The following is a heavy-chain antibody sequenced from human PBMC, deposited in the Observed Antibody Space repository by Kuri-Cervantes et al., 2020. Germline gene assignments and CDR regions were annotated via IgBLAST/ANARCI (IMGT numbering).Heavy chain of an antibody. Sequence: GGSLRLSCAASGFTFDDYVMHWVRQVPGKGLEWVSGISWDSGRIGYADSVKGRFTISRDNAKNSLYLQMNSLRAEDTAVYYCAASDSSGWYGPRAFDIWGQGTMVT. D-gene: IGHD6-19*01. J-gene: IGHJ3*02. V-gene: IGHV3-9*01. CDR1: GFTFDDYV. CDR2: ISWDSGRI. CDR3: AASDSSGWYGPRAFDI.